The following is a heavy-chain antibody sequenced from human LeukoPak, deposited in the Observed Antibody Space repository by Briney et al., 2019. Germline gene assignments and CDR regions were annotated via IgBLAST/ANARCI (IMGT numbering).Heavy chain of an antibody. CDR1: GYTFTSYD. V-gene: IGHV1-8*01. Sequence: ASVKVSCKASGYTFTSYDINWVRQATGQGLEWMGWMNPDSSNTGYAQKFQGRVTMTRNTSISTAYMELSSLRSEDTAVYYCATRANDAFDIWGQGTMVTVSS. J-gene: IGHJ3*02. CDR2: MNPDSSNT. CDR3: ATRANDAFDI.